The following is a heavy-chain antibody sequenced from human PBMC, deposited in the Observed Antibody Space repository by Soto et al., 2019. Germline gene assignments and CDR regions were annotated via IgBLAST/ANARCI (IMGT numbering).Heavy chain of an antibody. CDR3: ARTFLTGYYLIRVDYGMDV. V-gene: IGHV3-33*01. CDR2: IWYDGSNK. J-gene: IGHJ6*02. Sequence: PGGSLRLSCAASGFTFSSYGMHWVRQAPGKGLEWVAVIWYDGSNKYYADSVKGRFTISRDNSKNTLYLQMNSLRAEDTAVYYCARTFLTGYYLIRVDYGMDVWGQGTTVTVSS. D-gene: IGHD3-9*01. CDR1: GFTFSSYG.